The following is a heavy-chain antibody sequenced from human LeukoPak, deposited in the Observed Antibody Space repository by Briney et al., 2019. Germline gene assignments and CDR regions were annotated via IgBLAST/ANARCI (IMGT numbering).Heavy chain of an antibody. CDR2: IYYSGST. CDR3: ARSPYYYDSSGYRLGHYFDY. J-gene: IGHJ4*02. CDR1: GGSISSSSYY. Sequence: ETLSLTCTVSGGSISSSSYYWGWIRQPPGKGLEWIGRIYYSGSTYYNPSLKSRVTISVDTSKNQFSLKLSSVTAADTAVYYCARSPYYYDSSGYRLGHYFDYWGQGTLVTVSS. D-gene: IGHD3-22*01. V-gene: IGHV4-39*01.